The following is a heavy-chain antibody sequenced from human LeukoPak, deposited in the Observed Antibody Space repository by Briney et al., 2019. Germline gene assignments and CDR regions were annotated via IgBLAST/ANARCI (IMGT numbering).Heavy chain of an antibody. CDR3: ATEPGIGYAFDI. D-gene: IGHD3-10*01. J-gene: IGHJ3*02. V-gene: IGHV3-7*01. CDR1: GITFRNYW. Sequence: AGGSLRLSWVVSGITFRNYWMSWVRQAPGKGLEWVANINPDGSEKNYAQSVKGRLTICRHHAKNSVSLQINSMRGEDTAVYDCATEPGIGYAFDIWGQGTRVTVSS. CDR2: INPDGSEK.